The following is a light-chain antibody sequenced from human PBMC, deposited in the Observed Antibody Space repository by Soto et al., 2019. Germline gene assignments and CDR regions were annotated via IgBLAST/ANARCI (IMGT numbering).Light chain of an antibody. J-gene: IGKJ1*01. Sequence: DIQMTQSPSSLSASVGDRVTITCRASQTIDKYLGWYQQIPGKAPKLLIYGASNLQRGVPSRFSGSGSGTELSLTISNLQPDDFAVYYCQQCFSLPPTFGRGTKVDIK. CDR1: QTIDKY. V-gene: IGKV1-39*01. CDR2: GAS. CDR3: QQCFSLPPT.